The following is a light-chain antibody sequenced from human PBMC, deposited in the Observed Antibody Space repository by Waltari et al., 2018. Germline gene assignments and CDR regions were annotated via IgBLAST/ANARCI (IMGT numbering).Light chain of an antibody. CDR1: RPTIRRNT. J-gene: IGLJ2*01. V-gene: IGLV1-44*01. CDR3: AAWDDSLNGVV. Sequence: QSVLTQPPSASGTPWQRVTLSCPGSRPTIRRNTLTWYQQPPATAPQLLIYSNNQRPSGVPDRFSGSKSGTSASLAISGLQSEDEADYYCAAWDDSLNGVVFGGGTKLTVL. CDR2: SNN.